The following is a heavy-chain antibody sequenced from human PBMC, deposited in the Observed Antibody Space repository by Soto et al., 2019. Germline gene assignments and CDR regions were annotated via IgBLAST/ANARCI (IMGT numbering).Heavy chain of an antibody. CDR1: GGTFRSYA. Sequence: SVKVSCKASGGTFRSYAISWVRQAPGQGLEWMGGIIPIFGTANYAQKFRGRVTITADKSTSTAYMELSSLRAEDTAVYYCAIFRHYDDSSGPPTIDYWGQGTLVTVSS. J-gene: IGHJ4*02. CDR2: IIPIFGTA. D-gene: IGHD3-22*01. V-gene: IGHV1-69*06. CDR3: AIFRHYDDSSGPPTIDY.